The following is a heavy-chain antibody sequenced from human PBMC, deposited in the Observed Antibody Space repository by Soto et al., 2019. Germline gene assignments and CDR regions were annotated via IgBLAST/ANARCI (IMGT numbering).Heavy chain of an antibody. CDR2: ISNTGEST. CDR1: GFSFSDYG. CDR3: AKEVWVPAAYYFDMDI. V-gene: IGHV3-23*01. Sequence: LRLSCASSGFSFSDYGMTWVRQAPGKGLEWVSSISNTGESTYYADSVKGRLSISRDNSKNTVYLQMNSLRAEDTAVYYCAKEVWVPAAYYFDMDIWGQGTTVTVSS. D-gene: IGHD2-2*01. J-gene: IGHJ6*02.